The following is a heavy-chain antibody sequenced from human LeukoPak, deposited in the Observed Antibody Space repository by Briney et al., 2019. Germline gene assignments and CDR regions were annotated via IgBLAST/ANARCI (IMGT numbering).Heavy chain of an antibody. J-gene: IGHJ4*02. CDR3: ARGSDSSGYCHFDY. CDR1: GYTFTSYG. Sequence: ASVKVSCKASGYTFTSYGISWVRQAPGQRLEWMGWINAGNGNTKYSQKFQGRVTITRDTSASTAYMELSSLRSEDTAVYYCARGSDSSGYCHFDYWGQGTLVTVSS. D-gene: IGHD3-22*01. V-gene: IGHV1-3*01. CDR2: INAGNGNT.